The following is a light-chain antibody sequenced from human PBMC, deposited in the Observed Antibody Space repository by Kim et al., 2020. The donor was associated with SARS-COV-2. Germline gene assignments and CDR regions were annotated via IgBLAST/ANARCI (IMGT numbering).Light chain of an antibody. Sequence: EIVLTQSPGTLSLAPGERATLSCRASQSIKTKYLAWYQQKSGQAPRLLIYGVSTRSTGIPDRFSGSGSGTDFTLTISRLEAEDFAMYYRQHYGGSYIFGQGTKLEI. J-gene: IGKJ2*01. CDR1: QSIKTKY. CDR2: GVS. CDR3: QHYGGSYI. V-gene: IGKV3-20*01.